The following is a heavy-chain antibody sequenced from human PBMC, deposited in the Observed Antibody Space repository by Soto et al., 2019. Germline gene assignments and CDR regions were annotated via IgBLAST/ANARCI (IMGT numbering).Heavy chain of an antibody. CDR3: ARVPVEAGVLVPAANHFGRF. D-gene: IGHD2-2*01. CDR1: GGSIGSNSYY. V-gene: IGHV4-39*01. CDR2: IYYNGET. J-gene: IGHJ4*02. Sequence: SATLSLTCTVSGGSIGSNSYYWGWIRQPPGKGLEWMGSIYYNGETYFQQSLKSRVTISVDTSKSQFSLQLTSVTAADTAVYSCARVPVEAGVLVPAANHFGRFWGPGILVMVAS.